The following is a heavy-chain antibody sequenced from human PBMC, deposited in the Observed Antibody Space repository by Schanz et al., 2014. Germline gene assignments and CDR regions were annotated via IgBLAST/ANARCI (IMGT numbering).Heavy chain of an antibody. CDR1: GFTFSSYG. CDR2: IGGDGTTT. Sequence: EVQLLESGGGLVQPGGSLRLSCAASGFTFSSYGMNWLRQAPGKGLEWVSVIGGDGTTTYYADSVKGRFTISRDNSKNTLYLQMNSLRPEDTAVYYCAKYRGYYRVSGSYRELEYWGQGTLVTVSA. D-gene: IGHD3-10*01. J-gene: IGHJ4*02. CDR3: AKYRGYYRVSGSYRELEY. V-gene: IGHV3-23*01.